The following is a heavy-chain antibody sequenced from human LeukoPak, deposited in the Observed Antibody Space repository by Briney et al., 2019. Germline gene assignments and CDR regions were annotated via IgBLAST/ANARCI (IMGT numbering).Heavy chain of an antibody. Sequence: GASVKVSCKASGYTFTSYDINWVRQAPGQGLEWMGWMNPNSGNTGYAQKFQGRVTMTTDTSTSTAYMELRSLRSDDTAVYYCARTLLGYCSGGSCRVWYYYMDVWGKGTTVTVSS. V-gene: IGHV1-8*01. CDR1: GYTFTSYD. D-gene: IGHD2-15*01. CDR2: MNPNSGNT. CDR3: ARTLLGYCSGGSCRVWYYYMDV. J-gene: IGHJ6*03.